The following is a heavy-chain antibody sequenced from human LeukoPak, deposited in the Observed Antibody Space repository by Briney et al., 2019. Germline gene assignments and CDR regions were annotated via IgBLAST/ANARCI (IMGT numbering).Heavy chain of an antibody. CDR1: GFTFSSYA. CDR2: ISYDGSNK. Sequence: GGSLRLSCAASGFTFSSYAMHWVRQAPGKGLEWVAVISYDGSNKYYADSVKGRFTISRDNSKNTLYLQMNSLRAEDTAVYYCARDLEFSLDYWGQGTLVTVSS. V-gene: IGHV3-30-3*01. D-gene: IGHD3-10*01. CDR3: ARDLEFSLDY. J-gene: IGHJ4*02.